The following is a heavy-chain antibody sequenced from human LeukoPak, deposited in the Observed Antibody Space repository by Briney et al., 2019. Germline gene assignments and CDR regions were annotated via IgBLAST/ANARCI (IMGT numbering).Heavy chain of an antibody. CDR2: ISYDGSNK. V-gene: IGHV3-30*18. D-gene: IGHD2-2*01. Sequence: GGSLRLSCAASGFTFSSYGMHWVRQAPGKGLEWVAVISYDGSNKYYADSVKGRFTISRDNSKNTLYLQMNSLRAEDTAVYYCAKGSPVVPAATPGDYYYYGMDVWGQGTTVTVSS. J-gene: IGHJ6*02. CDR3: AKGSPVVPAATPGDYYYYGMDV. CDR1: GFTFSSYG.